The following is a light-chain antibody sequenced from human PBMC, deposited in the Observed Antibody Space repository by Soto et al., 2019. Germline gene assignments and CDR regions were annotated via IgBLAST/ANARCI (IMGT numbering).Light chain of an antibody. Sequence: EIVLTQSPGTRSLSPGERATLSCRASQSVSSSYLAWYQQKPGQAPRLLIYGASSRATGIPDRFSGSGSGTDFTLTISRLEPEDFAVYYCQQSGSSPWTFGQGTKVDIK. V-gene: IGKV3-20*01. CDR2: GAS. CDR1: QSVSSSY. J-gene: IGKJ1*01. CDR3: QQSGSSPWT.